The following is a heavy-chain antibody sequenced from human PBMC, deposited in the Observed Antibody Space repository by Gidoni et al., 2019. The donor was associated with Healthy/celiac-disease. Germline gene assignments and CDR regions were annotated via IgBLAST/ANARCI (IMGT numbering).Heavy chain of an antibody. D-gene: IGHD3-22*01. CDR1: GGSISSGGYY. J-gene: IGHJ3*02. V-gene: IGHV4-31*03. Sequence: QVQLQESGPGLVKPSQTLSLTCTVSGGSISSGGYYWSWISQHPGKGLGWIGYIYYSGSTYYIPSLKSRFTISVDTSKNQFSLKLSSVTAADTAVYYCAREIIVVVKGAFDIWGQGTMVTVSS. CDR3: AREIIVVVKGAFDI. CDR2: IYYSGST.